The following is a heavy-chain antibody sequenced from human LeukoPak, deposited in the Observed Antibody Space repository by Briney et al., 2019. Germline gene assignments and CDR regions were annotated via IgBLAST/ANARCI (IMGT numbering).Heavy chain of an antibody. J-gene: IGHJ4*02. CDR3: ARDYDSSGYYGY. D-gene: IGHD3-22*01. V-gene: IGHV4-38-2*02. CDR2: IYHSGST. CDR1: GYSISSGYY. Sequence: SETLSLTYTVSGYSISSGYYWGWIRQPPGKGLEWIGSIYHSGSTYYNPSLKSRVTISVDTSKNQFSLKLSSVTAADTAVYYCARDYDSSGYYGYWGQGTLVTVSS.